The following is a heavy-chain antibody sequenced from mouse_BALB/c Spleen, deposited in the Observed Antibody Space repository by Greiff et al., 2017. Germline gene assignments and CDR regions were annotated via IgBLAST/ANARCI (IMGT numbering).Heavy chain of an antibody. CDR2: IWAGGST. J-gene: IGHJ2*01. V-gene: IGHV2-9*02. CDR1: GFSLASYG. Sequence: VKLMESGPGLVAPSQSLSITCTVSGFSLASYGVHWVRQPPGQGLEWLGVIWAGGSTNYNSALMSRLSISKDNSKSQVFLKMNSLQTDDTAMYYCAREIYGSSYFDYWGQGTTRTVSS. D-gene: IGHD1-1*01. CDR3: AREIYGSSYFDY.